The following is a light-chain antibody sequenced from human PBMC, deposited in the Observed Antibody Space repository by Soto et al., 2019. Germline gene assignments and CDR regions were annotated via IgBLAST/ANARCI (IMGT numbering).Light chain of an antibody. Sequence: EIVLTQSPATLSLSPGERATLSCRASQSISSYLAWYQQKPGQAPRLLIYDASNRATGIPARFSGSGSGADFPLTISGLESEDLAVYFCQQRSNWPFTFGGGTRVEIK. CDR3: QQRSNWPFT. J-gene: IGKJ4*01. CDR1: QSISSY. V-gene: IGKV3-11*01. CDR2: DAS.